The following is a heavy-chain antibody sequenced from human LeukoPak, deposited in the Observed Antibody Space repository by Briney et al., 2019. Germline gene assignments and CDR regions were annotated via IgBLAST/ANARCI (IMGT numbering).Heavy chain of an antibody. CDR3: AGGQGWHFDL. CDR2: IKHDGSEE. J-gene: IGHJ2*01. V-gene: IGHV3-7*01. Sequence: PGGSLRLSCAASGITFSSLWMSWFRQAPGKGLEWVAVIKHDGSEEHYVASVKGRLTISRDNAKLYLQMNSLRAEDTAVYYCAGGQGWHFDLWGRGTLITVSS. CDR1: GITFSSLW. D-gene: IGHD2-15*01.